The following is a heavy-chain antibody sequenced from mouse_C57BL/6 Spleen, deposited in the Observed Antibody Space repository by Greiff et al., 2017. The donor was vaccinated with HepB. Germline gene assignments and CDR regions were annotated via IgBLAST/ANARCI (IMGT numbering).Heavy chain of an antibody. D-gene: IGHD1-1*01. CDR3: AREYTTVVARGYFDV. CDR1: GYSITSGYY. V-gene: IGHV3-6*01. J-gene: IGHJ1*03. CDR2: ISYDGSN. Sequence: EVKLQESGPGLVKPSQSLSLTCSVTGYSITSGYYWNWIRQFPGNKLEWMGYISYDGSNNYNPSLKNRISITRDTSKNQFFLKLNSVTTEDTATYYCAREYTTVVARGYFDVWGTGTTVTVSS.